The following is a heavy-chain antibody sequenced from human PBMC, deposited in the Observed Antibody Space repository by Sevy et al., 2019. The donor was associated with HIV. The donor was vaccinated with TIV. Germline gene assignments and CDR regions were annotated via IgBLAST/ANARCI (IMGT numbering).Heavy chain of an antibody. CDR1: GGSISSGDYY. V-gene: IGHV4-30-4*01. J-gene: IGHJ4*02. Sequence: SENLSLTCTVSGGSISSGDYYWSWIRQPPGKGLQWIGFIYYSGSTYYNPSLKSRVTISLDTSKTQFSQKLSFVTAADAAVHSCARERGRARLETRFDYWGLGTLVTVSS. CDR2: IYYSGST. CDR3: ARERGRARLETRFDY. D-gene: IGHD3-10*01.